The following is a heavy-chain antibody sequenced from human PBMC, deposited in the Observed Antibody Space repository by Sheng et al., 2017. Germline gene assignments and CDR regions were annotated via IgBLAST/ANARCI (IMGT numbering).Heavy chain of an antibody. D-gene: IGHD3-22*01. Sequence: EVQLVESGGGLVQPGGSLRLSCAASGFTVSSNYMSWVRQAPGKGLEWVSVIYSGGSTYYADSVKGRFTISRDNSKNTLYLQMNSLRAEDTAVYYCARARGSGYHHDAFDIWGQGTMVTVSS. V-gene: IGHV3-66*02. CDR2: IYSGGST. J-gene: IGHJ3*02. CDR3: ARARGSGYHHDAFDI. CDR1: GFTVSSNY.